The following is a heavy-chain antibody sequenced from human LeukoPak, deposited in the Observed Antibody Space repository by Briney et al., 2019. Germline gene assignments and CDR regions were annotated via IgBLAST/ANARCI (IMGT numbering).Heavy chain of an antibody. J-gene: IGHJ4*02. D-gene: IGHD6-19*01. CDR3: ARVLLAGTNGEWPFDY. V-gene: IGHV4-59*01. Sequence: LETLSLTCTVSGGSISSYYWSWIRQPPGKGLEWIGYIYYSGSTNYNPSLKSRVTMSVDTSKNQFSLKLGSVTAADTAVYYCARVLLAGTNGEWPFDYWGQGTLVTVSS. CDR1: GGSISSYY. CDR2: IYYSGST.